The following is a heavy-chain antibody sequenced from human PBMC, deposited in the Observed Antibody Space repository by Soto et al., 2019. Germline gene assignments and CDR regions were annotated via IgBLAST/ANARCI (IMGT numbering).Heavy chain of an antibody. Sequence: PSETLSLTXAVYGGSFSGYYWSWIRQPPGKGLEWIGEINHSGSTNYNPSLKSRVTISVDTSKNQFSLKLSSVTAADTAVYYCARAEERGAYYFDYWGQGTLVTVSS. J-gene: IGHJ4*02. CDR1: GGSFSGYY. CDR2: INHSGST. D-gene: IGHD1-1*01. V-gene: IGHV4-34*01. CDR3: ARAEERGAYYFDY.